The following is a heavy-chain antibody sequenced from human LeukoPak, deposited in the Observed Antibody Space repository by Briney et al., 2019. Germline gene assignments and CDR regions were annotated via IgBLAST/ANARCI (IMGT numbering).Heavy chain of an antibody. V-gene: IGHV3-23*01. CDR2: ISGSGGST. CDR3: AKAPYDFWSGYSSGYYYYMDV. Sequence: GGSLRLSCAASGFTFSSYAMSWVRQAPGKGLEWVSAISGSGGSTYYVDSVKGRFIISRDNSKNTLYLQMNSLRAEDTAVYYCAKAPYDFWSGYSSGYYYYMDVWGKGTTVTVSS. CDR1: GFTFSSYA. J-gene: IGHJ6*03. D-gene: IGHD3-3*01.